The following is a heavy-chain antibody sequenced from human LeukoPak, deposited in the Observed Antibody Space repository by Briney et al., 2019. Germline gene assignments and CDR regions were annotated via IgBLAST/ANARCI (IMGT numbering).Heavy chain of an antibody. CDR2: ISYDGSNK. V-gene: IGHV3-30*04. J-gene: IGHJ3*02. CDR1: GFTFSSYA. CDR3: ARRTMIEGAFDI. Sequence: GGSLRLSCAASGFTFSSYAMHWVRQAPGKGLEWVAVISYDGSNKYYADSVKGRFTISRDNSKNTLYLQMNSLRAEDTAVYYCARRTMIEGAFDIWGQGTMVTVSS. D-gene: IGHD1/OR15-1a*01.